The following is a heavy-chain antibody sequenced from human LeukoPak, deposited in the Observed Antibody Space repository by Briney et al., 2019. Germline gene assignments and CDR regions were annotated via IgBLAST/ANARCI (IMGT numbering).Heavy chain of an antibody. CDR3: QVYYYGSGREYYFDY. CDR2: IVVGSGNT. Sequence: VASVKVSRKASGFTFSNSAVQWVRQARGQRLEWMGWIVVGSGNTNYAQKFQERVTITRDMSTRTTYMELSSLMSEDTAVYYCQVYYYGSGREYYFDYWGQGTLATVSS. D-gene: IGHD3-10*01. V-gene: IGHV1-58*01. CDR1: GFTFSNSA. J-gene: IGHJ4*02.